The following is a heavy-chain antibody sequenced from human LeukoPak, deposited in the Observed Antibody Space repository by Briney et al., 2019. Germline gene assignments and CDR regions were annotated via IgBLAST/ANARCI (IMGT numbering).Heavy chain of an antibody. D-gene: IGHD1-26*01. J-gene: IGHJ6*02. V-gene: IGHV3-11*05. CDR3: ARGHYQMDV. CDR2: ISSSSSGYT. CDR1: GFTFSDYY. Sequence: SGGSLRLSCEVSGFTFSDYYMRWIRQALGKGLEWVSYISSSSSGYTNYADSVPGRFTISRDNAKNSVYLQMNSLRAEDTAVYYCARGHYQMDVWGQGTTVTVSS.